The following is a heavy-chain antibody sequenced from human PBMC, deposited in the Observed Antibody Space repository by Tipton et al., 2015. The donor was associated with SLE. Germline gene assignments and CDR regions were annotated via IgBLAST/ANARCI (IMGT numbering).Heavy chain of an antibody. V-gene: IGHV1-46*01. J-gene: IGHJ4*02. CDR3: AREGLEYCSSTSCPWDY. Sequence: QSGAEVKKPGASVKVSCKASGYTFTSYYMHWVRQAPGQGLEWMGIINPSGGSTSYAQKFQGRVTMTRDTSTSTVYMELSSLRSDDTAVYYCAREGLEYCSSTSCPWDYWGQGTLVTVSS. D-gene: IGHD2-2*01. CDR1: GYTFTSYY. CDR2: INPSGGST.